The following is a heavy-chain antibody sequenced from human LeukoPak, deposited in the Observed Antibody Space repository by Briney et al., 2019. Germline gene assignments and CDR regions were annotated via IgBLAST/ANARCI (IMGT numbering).Heavy chain of an antibody. CDR3: GRPLQRGSWTQRALDY. D-gene: IGHD3-10*01. Sequence: ASVKVSCKASGYTFTSYDISWVRQATGQGLEWMGWMNPNSGNAGYAQRFQGRVTMTRNNSVSTAYMELTSLRSEDTAVYYCGRPLQRGSWTQRALDYWGQGTLVTVSS. J-gene: IGHJ4*02. V-gene: IGHV1-8*01. CDR1: GYTFTSYD. CDR2: MNPNSGNA.